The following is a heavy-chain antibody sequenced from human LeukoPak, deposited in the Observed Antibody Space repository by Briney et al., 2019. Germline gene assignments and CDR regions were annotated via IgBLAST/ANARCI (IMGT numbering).Heavy chain of an antibody. J-gene: IGHJ4*02. Sequence: GGSLRLSCAASGFTFSSYSMNWFRQAPEKGLEWVSSISSSSSYIYYADSVKGRFTISRDNAKNSLYLQMNSLRAEDTAVYYCARETPTSCHDYWGQGTLVTVSS. CDR2: ISSSSSYI. V-gene: IGHV3-21*01. CDR1: GFTFSSYS. CDR3: ARETPTSCHDY. D-gene: IGHD2-2*01.